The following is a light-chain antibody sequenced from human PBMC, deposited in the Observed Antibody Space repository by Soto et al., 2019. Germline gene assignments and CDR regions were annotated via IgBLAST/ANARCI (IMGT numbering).Light chain of an antibody. Sequence: QSVLTQPASVSGAPGQSIAISCTGTSCNVGAYNDVSWYQQHPGKAPKLIIHDNSNRPSGISDRFSGAKSGNTASLTITGLQAEDEADYYCKSYASTLTFVFGGGTKLTVL. CDR1: SCNVGAYND. CDR2: DNS. V-gene: IGLV2-14*03. CDR3: KSYASTLTFV. J-gene: IGLJ2*01.